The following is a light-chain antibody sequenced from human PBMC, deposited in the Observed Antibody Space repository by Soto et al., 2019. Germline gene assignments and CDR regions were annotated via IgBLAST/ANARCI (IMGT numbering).Light chain of an antibody. V-gene: IGLV4-69*01. J-gene: IGLJ2*01. CDR2: LNSDGSH. CDR3: QTWGTGIQV. CDR1: SGHSNYA. Sequence: QLVLTQSPSASASLAASVKLTCTLSSGHSNYAIAWHQQQPEKGPRYLMKLNSDGSHSKGDGIPDRFSGSSSGAERYLTISSLQSEDEADYYCQTWGTGIQVFGGGTKLTVL.